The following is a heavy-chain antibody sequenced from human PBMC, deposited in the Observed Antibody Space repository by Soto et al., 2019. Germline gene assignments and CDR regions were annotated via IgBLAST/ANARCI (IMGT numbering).Heavy chain of an antibody. Sequence: EVQLLESGGGLVQPGGSLRLSCAASGFTFSDYAMSWVRQAPGEGLEWVAHITNSGGNTWYADSVKGRFTISRDDSKHTIYLKMNSLRAEDTAVYYCAKDKNGGFTRWSRFDPWGQGTLVTVAS. V-gene: IGHV3-23*01. CDR1: GFTFSDYA. CDR3: AKDKNGGFTRWSRFDP. D-gene: IGHD2-15*01. J-gene: IGHJ5*02. CDR2: ITNSGGNT.